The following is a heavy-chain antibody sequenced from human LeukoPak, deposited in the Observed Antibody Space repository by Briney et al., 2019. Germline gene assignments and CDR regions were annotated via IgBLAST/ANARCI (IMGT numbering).Heavy chain of an antibody. CDR2: IKQDGSGK. Sequence: GGSLRLSCAASGFTFSSYWMSWVRQAPGKGLEWVANIKQDGSGKYYVDSVKGRFTISRDNAKNSLYLQMNSLRAEDTAVYYCARNFGYGGCEAPDVYYMDVWGKGTTVTVSS. D-gene: IGHD5-12*01. CDR1: GFTFSSYW. J-gene: IGHJ6*03. V-gene: IGHV3-7*01. CDR3: ARNFGYGGCEAPDVYYMDV.